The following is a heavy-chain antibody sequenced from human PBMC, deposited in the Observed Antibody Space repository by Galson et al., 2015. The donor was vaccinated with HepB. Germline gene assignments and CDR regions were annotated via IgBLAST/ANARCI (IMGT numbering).Heavy chain of an antibody. J-gene: IGHJ6*04. Sequence: SLRLSCAASGSILSSYSMNWVRQAPGKGLEWVSSMSSSTNYIYYADSVKGRFTVSIDNAKNSLFLQMNSLRAEDTAVYYCVTNTPAAVMRASGMDVWGEGTAVTVSS. D-gene: IGHD2-2*01. CDR3: VTNTPAAVMRASGMDV. CDR2: MSSSTNYI. V-gene: IGHV3-21*01. CDR1: GSILSSYS.